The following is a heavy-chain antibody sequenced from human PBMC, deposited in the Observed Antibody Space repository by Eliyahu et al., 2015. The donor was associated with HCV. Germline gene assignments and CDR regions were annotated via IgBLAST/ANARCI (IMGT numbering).Heavy chain of an antibody. V-gene: IGHV3-23*01. Sequence: EVQLLESGGGLVQPGGSXRLSCAASGXTFSXXAXXWVXQAPGKGLEWXSAISGSGGSTYYADSVKGRFTISRDNSKNTLYLQMNSLRAEDTAVYYCAKGPMTTVTTSLLYYYGMDVWGQGTTVTVSS. D-gene: IGHD4-17*01. CDR2: ISGSGGST. CDR3: AKGPMTTVTTSLLYYYGMDV. CDR1: GXTFSXXA. J-gene: IGHJ6*02.